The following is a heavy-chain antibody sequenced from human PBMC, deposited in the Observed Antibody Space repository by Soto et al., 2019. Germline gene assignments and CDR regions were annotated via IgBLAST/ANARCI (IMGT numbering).Heavy chain of an antibody. CDR2: IDGSGTTK. J-gene: IGHJ4*02. D-gene: IGHD1-7*01. Sequence: EVQLLESGGGLVQPGGSLRLSCGVSGFTFNDFEMNWVRQAPGKGLEWLAYIDGSGTTKKYADSVRGRFTISRDNPNNSLFLQMSSLTSADTAIYYCARGCVRLNFGGQGTLVAVS. CDR3: ARGCVRLNF. V-gene: IGHV3-48*03. CDR1: GFTFNDFE.